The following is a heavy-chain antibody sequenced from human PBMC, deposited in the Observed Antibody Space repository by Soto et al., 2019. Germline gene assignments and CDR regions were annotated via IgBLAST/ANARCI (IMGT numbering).Heavy chain of an antibody. CDR3: ANQYRVNDFSKYYFAL. V-gene: IGHV3-30*18. D-gene: IGHD3-3*01. CDR1: GFTFSNYG. J-gene: IGHJ4*02. CDR2: ILNDGSNK. Sequence: QGQLVESGGGEVQPGRSLRLSCAASGFTFSNYGMHWVRQAPGKGLEWVAVILNDGSNKYYADSVKSRFTISRDNSKNTLYLPMNSLRAEDTAVYYCANQYRVNDFSKYYFALWGQGTLVTVSS.